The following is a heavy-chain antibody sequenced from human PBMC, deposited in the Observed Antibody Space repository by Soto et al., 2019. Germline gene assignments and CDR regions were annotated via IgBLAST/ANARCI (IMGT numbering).Heavy chain of an antibody. V-gene: IGHV4-30-4*01. CDR3: ARATIDDYYYGMDV. CDR1: GGSISSGDYY. CDR2: IYYSGST. Sequence: QVQLQESGPGLVKPSQTLSLTCTVSGGSISSGDYYWSWIRQPPGKGLEWIGYIYYSGSTYYNPSLKRRVTISVDTSKNQFSLKLSSVTAADTAVYSCARATIDDYYYGMDVWGQGTTVTVSS. D-gene: IGHD5-12*01. J-gene: IGHJ6*02.